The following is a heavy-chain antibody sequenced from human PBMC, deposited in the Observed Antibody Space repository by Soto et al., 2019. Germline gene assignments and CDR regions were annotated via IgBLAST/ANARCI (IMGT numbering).Heavy chain of an antibody. Sequence: GASVKVSCKVSGYTLTELSMHWVRQAPGKGLEWMGGFDPEDGETIYAQKFQGRVTMTEDTSTDTAYMELSSLRSEDTAVYYCATAPPYCSGGSCYQTGYFDYWGQGTLVTVSS. CDR3: ATAPPYCSGGSCYQTGYFDY. CDR1: GYTLTELS. D-gene: IGHD2-15*01. V-gene: IGHV1-24*01. CDR2: FDPEDGET. J-gene: IGHJ4*02.